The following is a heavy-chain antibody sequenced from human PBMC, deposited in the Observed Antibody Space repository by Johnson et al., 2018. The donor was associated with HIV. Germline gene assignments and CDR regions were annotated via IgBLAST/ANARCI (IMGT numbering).Heavy chain of an antibody. CDR2: IYSGGST. J-gene: IGHJ3*02. V-gene: IGHV3-66*01. CDR1: GVTGSNNY. D-gene: IGHD1-26*01. Sequence: QLVESGGGLVQRGGSLRLSCVASGVTGSNNYMIWVRQAPGKGLEGVSVIYSGGSTYQADSVKGRFTISRDNSKNTLYLQMNSLRAEDTAVYYCARSEWELRYAFDIWGQGTMVTVSS. CDR3: ARSEWELRYAFDI.